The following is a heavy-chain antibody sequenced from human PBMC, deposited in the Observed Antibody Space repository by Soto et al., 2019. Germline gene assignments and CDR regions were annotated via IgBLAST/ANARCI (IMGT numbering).Heavy chain of an antibody. CDR1: GGSFSGYY. D-gene: IGHD2-15*01. Sequence: SETLSLTCAVYGGSFSGYYWSWIRQPPGKGLEWIGEINHSGSTNYNPSLKSRVTISVDTSKNQFSLKLSSVTAADTAVYYCARGVDCSGGSCTGPNWFDPWGQGTLVTVSS. V-gene: IGHV4-34*01. CDR2: INHSGST. J-gene: IGHJ5*02. CDR3: ARGVDCSGGSCTGPNWFDP.